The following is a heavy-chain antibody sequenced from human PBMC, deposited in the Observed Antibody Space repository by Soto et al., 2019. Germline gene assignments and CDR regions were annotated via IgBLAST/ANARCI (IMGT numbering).Heavy chain of an antibody. Sequence: GSLRLSCAASGFTFSSYEMNWVRQAPGKGLEWVSYISSSGSTIYYADSVKGRFTISRDNAKNSLYLQMNSLRAEDTAVYYCARSLLWLSAFDIWGQGTMVTVSS. CDR2: ISSSGSTI. J-gene: IGHJ3*02. D-gene: IGHD3-10*01. CDR1: GFTFSSYE. CDR3: ARSLLWLSAFDI. V-gene: IGHV3-48*03.